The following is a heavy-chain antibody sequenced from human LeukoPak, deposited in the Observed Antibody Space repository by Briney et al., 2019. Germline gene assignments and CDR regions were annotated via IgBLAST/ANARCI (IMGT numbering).Heavy chain of an antibody. Sequence: PGGSLRLSCTASGFTFSNYAMSWVRQAPGKGLEWFSAISGNGGSTFVADSVKGRFTISRDNSKNTLYLQMNSLRAEDTAIYYCAKDVFELYDIYDHWGQGTLVTVSS. J-gene: IGHJ4*02. V-gene: IGHV3-23*01. CDR1: GFTFSNYA. D-gene: IGHD3-9*01. CDR3: AKDVFELYDIYDH. CDR2: ISGNGGST.